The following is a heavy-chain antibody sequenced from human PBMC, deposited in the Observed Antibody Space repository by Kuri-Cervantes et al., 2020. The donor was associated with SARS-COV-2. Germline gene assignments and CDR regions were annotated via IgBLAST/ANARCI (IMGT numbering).Heavy chain of an antibody. Sequence: SEKVSCKTSGGTFGSYAHRWVLQAPGQGLEWMGGIIPAFGSTNYAQNFQGRVTITADDSKNPAYMELNNMRSEDSAVYFCAFLRGSITGTTGWFDPWGQGTLVTVSS. D-gene: IGHD1-20*01. V-gene: IGHV1-69*13. CDR3: AFLRGSITGTTGWFDP. CDR2: IIPAFGST. J-gene: IGHJ5*02. CDR1: GGTFGSYA.